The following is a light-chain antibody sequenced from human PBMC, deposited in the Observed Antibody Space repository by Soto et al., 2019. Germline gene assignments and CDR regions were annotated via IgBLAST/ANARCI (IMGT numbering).Light chain of an antibody. Sequence: EIVLTQSPGTLSLSPGERATLSCRASQSVSSSYLAWYQQKPGQAPRLLIYGASSRATGIPDRFSGSGSGKDFTLTISRLEPEDFAVYYCQQYGSSPSTLGQGTKVDIK. CDR3: QQYGSSPST. J-gene: IGKJ1*01. V-gene: IGKV3-20*01. CDR1: QSVSSSY. CDR2: GAS.